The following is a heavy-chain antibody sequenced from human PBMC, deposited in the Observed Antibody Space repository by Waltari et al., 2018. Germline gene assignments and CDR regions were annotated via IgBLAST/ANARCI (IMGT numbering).Heavy chain of an antibody. CDR2: IYSGXST. J-gene: IGHJ4*02. D-gene: IGHD1-1*01. Sequence: VKLXESGGAXIQPGGSLRXSCAASGLTFGNTFMGWVRQAPGKGXEWVSXIYSGXSTNYIDSVRXRFTISRDSSKNTLYLQXNSLRAEDXAVYYXAKVDNVGLNNXWGQGTLVTVSS. CDR1: GLTFGNTF. V-gene: IGHV3-53*01. CDR3: AKVDNVGLNNX.